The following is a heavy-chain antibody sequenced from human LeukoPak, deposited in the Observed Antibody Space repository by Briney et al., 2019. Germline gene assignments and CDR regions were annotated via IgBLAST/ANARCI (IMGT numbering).Heavy chain of an antibody. CDR3: ARGLTSFTIFGPPTSDAFDI. CDR2: IYSGGST. CDR1: GFTVSSNY. V-gene: IGHV3-53*05. J-gene: IGHJ3*02. D-gene: IGHD3-3*01. Sequence: GGSLRLSCAASGFTVSSNYMGWVRQAPGKGLEWVSVIYSGGSTYYADSVKGRFTISRDNSKNTLYLQMNSLRAEDTAVYYCARGLTSFTIFGPPTSDAFDIWGQGTMVTVSS.